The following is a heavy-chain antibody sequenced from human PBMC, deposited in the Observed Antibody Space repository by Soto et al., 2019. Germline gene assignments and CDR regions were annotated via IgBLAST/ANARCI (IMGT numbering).Heavy chain of an antibody. CDR3: ATGFLGLCTGGNCPLDS. V-gene: IGHV3-33*01. Sequence: VQLVESGGGVVQPERSLRLSCAASGFTFSRQAMHWVRQAPGRGLEWVAVIWYHGVDKYYADSVKGRFTISRDNSKNTVYLQMHSLRGEDTAVYYCATGFLGLCTGGNCPLDSWGQGRLVTVSS. CDR2: IWYHGVDK. CDR1: GFTFSRQA. J-gene: IGHJ4*02. D-gene: IGHD2-15*01.